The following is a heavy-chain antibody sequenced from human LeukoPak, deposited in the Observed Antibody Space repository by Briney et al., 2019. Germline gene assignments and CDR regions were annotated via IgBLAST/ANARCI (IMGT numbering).Heavy chain of an antibody. CDR1: GGSISNYY. Sequence: SETLSLTCTVSGGSISNYYWSWIRQPAGKGLEWIGRIYTSGTINYNPSLKSRVTISVDKSKTQFSLKLSSVTAADTAVYYCARDKWEPRYAFDIWGQGTMVTVSS. CDR2: IYTSGTI. V-gene: IGHV4-4*07. D-gene: IGHD1-26*01. J-gene: IGHJ3*02. CDR3: ARDKWEPRYAFDI.